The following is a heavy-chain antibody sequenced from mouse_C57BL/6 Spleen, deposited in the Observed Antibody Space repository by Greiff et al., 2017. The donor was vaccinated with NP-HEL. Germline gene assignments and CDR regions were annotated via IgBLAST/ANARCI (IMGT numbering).Heavy chain of an antibody. J-gene: IGHJ2*01. CDR2: IHPNSGST. D-gene: IGHD4-1*01. Sequence: QVHVKQPGAELVKPGASVKLSCKASGYTFTSYWMHWVKQRPGQGLEWIGMIHPNSGSTNYNEKFKSKATLTVDKSSSTAYMQLSSLTSEDSAVYYCARSLTGTFDYWGQGTTLTVSS. V-gene: IGHV1-64*01. CDR3: ARSLTGTFDY. CDR1: GYTFTSYW.